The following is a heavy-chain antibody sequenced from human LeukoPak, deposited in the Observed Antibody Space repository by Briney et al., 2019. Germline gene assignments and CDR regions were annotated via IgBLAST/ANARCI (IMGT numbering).Heavy chain of an antibody. Sequence: PGGSLRLSCAASGFTFSSYAMSWVRQAPGKGLEWVSAISGSGGSTYYADSVKGRFTISRDNSKNTLYLQMNSLRAEDTAVYYCAKVGKQWLAHPGYYFDYWGQGTLVTVSS. V-gene: IGHV3-23*01. CDR1: GFTFSSYA. CDR2: ISGSGGST. J-gene: IGHJ4*02. CDR3: AKVGKQWLAHPGYYFDY. D-gene: IGHD6-19*01.